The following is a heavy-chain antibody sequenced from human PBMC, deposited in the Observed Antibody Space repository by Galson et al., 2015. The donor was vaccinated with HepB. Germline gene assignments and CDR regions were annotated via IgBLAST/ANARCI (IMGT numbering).Heavy chain of an antibody. CDR3: ASRLYYYDSSGYPPIDY. CDR2: ISSSSSTI. J-gene: IGHJ4*02. CDR1: GLTFSSYS. V-gene: IGHV3-48*01. Sequence: SLRLSCAASGLTFSSYSMNWVRQAPGKGLEWVSYISSSSSTIYYADSVKGRFTISRDNAKNSLYLQMNSLRAEDTAVYYCASRLYYYDSSGYPPIDYWGQGTLVTVSS. D-gene: IGHD3-22*01.